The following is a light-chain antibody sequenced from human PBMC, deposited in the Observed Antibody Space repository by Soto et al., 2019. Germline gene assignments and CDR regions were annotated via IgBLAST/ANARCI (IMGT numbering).Light chain of an antibody. CDR3: SSYTSRSPLV. V-gene: IGLV2-14*01. J-gene: IGLJ2*01. CDR2: EVN. Sequence: QSALTQPASVSGSPGQSITISCTGTSSDVGGYNYVSWYQQHPGKAPKLMIFEVNNRPSGVSNRFSGSKSGITASLTISGLQADDEADYYCSSYTSRSPLVFGGGTKLTVL. CDR1: SSDVGGYNY.